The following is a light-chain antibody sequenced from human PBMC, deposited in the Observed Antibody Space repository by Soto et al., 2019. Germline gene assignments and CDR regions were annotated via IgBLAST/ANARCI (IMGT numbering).Light chain of an antibody. J-gene: IGLJ2*01. V-gene: IGLV3-1*01. CDR3: QAWDRNIVV. CDR2: QDT. CDR1: KLGDKY. Sequence: SYELTQPPSVSVSPGQTATITCSGDKLGDKYACWYQQKPGQTPVLVMYQDTKRPSGIPERFSGSNSGNTATLTISGTQAMDEADYYCQAWDRNIVVFGGGTQLTVL.